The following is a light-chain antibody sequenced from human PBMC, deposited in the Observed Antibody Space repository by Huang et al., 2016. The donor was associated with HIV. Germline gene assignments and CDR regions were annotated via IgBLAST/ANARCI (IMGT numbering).Light chain of an antibody. J-gene: IGKJ1*01. CDR2: GAS. CDR3: QHYNNWPPWT. V-gene: IGKV3D-15*01. CDR1: QGVRNN. Sequence: EIVMTQSPATLSVSPGERATLSCRASQGVRNNIAWYQQKTGQTPRLLIHGASTRAPGIAAKFSGRGSGTDFTLPITSLQPEDSAVYYCQHYNNWPPWTFGPGTQVEI.